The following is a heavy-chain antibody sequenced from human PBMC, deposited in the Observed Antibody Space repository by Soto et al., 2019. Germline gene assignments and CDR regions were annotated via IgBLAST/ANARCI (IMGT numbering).Heavy chain of an antibody. J-gene: IGHJ5*02. CDR1: GGSISSGGYY. CDR2: IYYSGST. D-gene: IGHD3-22*01. Sequence: SETLSLTCTVSGGSISSGGYYWSWIRQHPGKGLEWIGYIYYSGSTYYNPSLKSRVTISVDTSKNQFSLKLSSVTAADTAVYYCARDTPGDSSGYYPLGWFDPWGQGTLVTVSS. CDR3: ARDTPGDSSGYYPLGWFDP. V-gene: IGHV4-31*03.